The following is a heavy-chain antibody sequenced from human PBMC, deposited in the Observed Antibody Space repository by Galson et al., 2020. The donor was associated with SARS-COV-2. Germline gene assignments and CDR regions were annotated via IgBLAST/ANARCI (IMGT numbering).Heavy chain of an antibody. Sequence: SETLSLTCAISGDNVSNDRAAWNWIRQSPSNGLARPGRTYYRSKWNNDYAVSMKGRLIINPDTSENQFSLQLDSVTPEDTAVYYCARDPSDLTFFDYWGQGTLVTVSS. CDR1: GDNVSNDRAA. V-gene: IGHV6-1*01. CDR3: ARDPSDLTFFDY. D-gene: IGHD3-9*01. J-gene: IGHJ4*02. CDR2: TYYRSKWNN.